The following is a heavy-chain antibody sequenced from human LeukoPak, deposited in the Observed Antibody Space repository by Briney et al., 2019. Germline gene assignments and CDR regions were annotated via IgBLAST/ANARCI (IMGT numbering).Heavy chain of an antibody. Sequence: GRSLRLSCAASGFTFSSYAMHWVRQAPGKGLEWVAVMSYDGSNKYYADSVKGRFTISRDNSKNTLYLQMNSLRAEDTAVYYCAKTLGYCSSTSCSPRYYYYYGMDVWGQGTTVTVSS. CDR1: GFTFSSYA. D-gene: IGHD2-2*01. V-gene: IGHV3-30-3*01. CDR2: MSYDGSNK. CDR3: AKTLGYCSSTSCSPRYYYYYGMDV. J-gene: IGHJ6*02.